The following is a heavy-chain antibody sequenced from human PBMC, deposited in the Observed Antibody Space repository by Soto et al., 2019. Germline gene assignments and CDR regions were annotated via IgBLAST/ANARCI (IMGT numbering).Heavy chain of an antibody. Sequence: PGGSLRLSCVASGFTFDDYAMHWVRQAPGKGLGGVSGISFNSGSIGYAESVKGRFTISRDNARNSLYLQTNSLRAEETALYYFARDIEENQLLYDALDFWGQGTMVTVSS. CDR2: ISFNSGSI. CDR3: ARDIEENQLLYDALDF. V-gene: IGHV3-9*01. J-gene: IGHJ3*01. CDR1: GFTFDDYA. D-gene: IGHD2-2*01.